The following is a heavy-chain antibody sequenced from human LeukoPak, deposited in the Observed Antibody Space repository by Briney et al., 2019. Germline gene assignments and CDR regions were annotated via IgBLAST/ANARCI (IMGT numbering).Heavy chain of an antibody. CDR2: INWNGDST. J-gene: IGHJ6*04. Sequence: GGSLRLSCTASEFSFDEYGLSWVRQAPGKGLEWVSGINWNGDSTGYADSVKGRFTISRDNAKNSLYLQMNSLRAEDTAVYYCAELGITMIGGVWGKGTTVTISS. CDR1: EFSFDEYG. D-gene: IGHD3-10*02. V-gene: IGHV3-20*04. CDR3: AELGITMIGGV.